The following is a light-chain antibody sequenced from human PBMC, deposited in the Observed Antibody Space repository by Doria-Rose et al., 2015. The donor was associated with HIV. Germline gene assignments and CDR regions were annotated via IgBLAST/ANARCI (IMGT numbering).Light chain of an antibody. J-gene: IGKJ1*01. CDR1: QSFSSTY. V-gene: IGKV3-20*01. CDR3: HQYGTSWT. Sequence: TQSPGTLSLSPGERATLSCRASQSFSSTYLAWYQQKPGQAPSLLIYDGSTRATGIPDRFSASGPGTDFTLTINRLEPEDFALYYCHQYGTSWTSGQGTKVGI. CDR2: DGS.